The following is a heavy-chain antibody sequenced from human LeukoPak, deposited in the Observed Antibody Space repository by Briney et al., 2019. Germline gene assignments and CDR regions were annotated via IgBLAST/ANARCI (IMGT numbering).Heavy chain of an antibody. CDR2: IDWDDAK. V-gene: IGHV2-70*11. D-gene: IGHD1-26*01. J-gene: IGHJ6*02. CDR3: ARILNAAATTVGMDV. CDR1: GFSLSTSGMC. Sequence: SGPTLVNPTQTLTLTCTFSGFSLSTSGMCVSWIRQPPGKALEWLARIDWDDAKYYNISLKTRLTISKDTSKNQVVLTMTKVDPVDTATYYCARILNAAATTVGMDVWGQGTTVTVSS.